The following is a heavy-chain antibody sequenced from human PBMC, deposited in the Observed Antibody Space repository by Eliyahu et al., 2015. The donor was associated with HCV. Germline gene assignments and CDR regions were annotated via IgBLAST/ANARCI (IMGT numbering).Heavy chain of an antibody. CDR3: ANTVEDCSGGNCYPPYYFDY. V-gene: IGHV3-23*01. Sequence: EVQLLESGGGLVQPGGSLRLSCAASGFTFNTYXMXWVRQAPGKGLXWVSAISGSGDSTYYADAVKGRFTISRDNTKNTLYVQLNSLRAEDTAAYYCANTVEDCSGGNCYPPYYFDYWGQGTLVTVSS. D-gene: IGHD2-15*01. CDR1: GFTFNTYX. CDR2: ISGSGDST. J-gene: IGHJ4*02.